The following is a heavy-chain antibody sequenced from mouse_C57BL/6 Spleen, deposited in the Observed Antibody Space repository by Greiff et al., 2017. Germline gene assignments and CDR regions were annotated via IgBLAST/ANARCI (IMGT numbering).Heavy chain of an antibody. D-gene: IGHD2-4*01. J-gene: IGHJ3*01. V-gene: IGHV5-17*01. CDR3: ARNYYDYDEAWFAY. Sequence: EVKLMESGGGLVKPGGSLKLSCAASGFTFSDYGMHWVRQAPEKGLEWVAYISSGSSTIYYADTVKGRFTISRDNAKNTLFLQMTSLRSEDTAMYYCARNYYDYDEAWFAYWGQGTLVTVSA. CDR1: GFTFSDYG. CDR2: ISSGSSTI.